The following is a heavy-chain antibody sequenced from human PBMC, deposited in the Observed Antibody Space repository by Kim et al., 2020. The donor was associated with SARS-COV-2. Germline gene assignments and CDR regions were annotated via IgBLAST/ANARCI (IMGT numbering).Heavy chain of an antibody. CDR3: AKKSPYYYDSSGYGWFAP. Sequence: GRFTISRDNTKNMLYLQMNSLRAEDTAVYYCAKKSPYYYDSSGYGWFAPWGQGTLVTVSS. V-gene: IGHV3-30*02. D-gene: IGHD3-22*01. J-gene: IGHJ5*02.